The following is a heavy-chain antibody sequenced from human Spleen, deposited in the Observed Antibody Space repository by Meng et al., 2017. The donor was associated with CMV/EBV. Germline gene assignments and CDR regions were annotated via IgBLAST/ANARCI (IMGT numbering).Heavy chain of an antibody. J-gene: IGHJ5*02. CDR3: ARAGDDYSDSGWFDP. CDR1: GCSFCGYY. V-gene: IGHV4-34*01. D-gene: IGHD5-24*01. CDR2: INHSGST. Sequence: GLWSPHDTLPLSCAVYGCSFCGYYWSWTRQPPGKGLEWIGEINHSGSTNYNPSLKSRVTISVDTSKNQFSLKLSSVTAADTAVYYCARAGDDYSDSGWFDPWGQGTLVTVSS.